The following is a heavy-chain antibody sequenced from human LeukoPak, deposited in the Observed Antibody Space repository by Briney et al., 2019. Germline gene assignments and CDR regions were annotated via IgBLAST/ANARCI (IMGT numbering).Heavy chain of an antibody. J-gene: IGHJ4*02. CDR1: GGSISSYY. V-gene: IGHV4-59*01. CDR2: IYYSGST. CDR3: ARSTSGWFWYFDY. Sequence: PSETLSLTCTVSGGSISSYYWSWIRQPPGKGLEWIGYIYYSGSTNYNPSLKSRVTISVDTSKNQFSLKLSSVTAADTAVYYCARSTSGWFWYFDYWGQGTLVTVSS. D-gene: IGHD6-19*01.